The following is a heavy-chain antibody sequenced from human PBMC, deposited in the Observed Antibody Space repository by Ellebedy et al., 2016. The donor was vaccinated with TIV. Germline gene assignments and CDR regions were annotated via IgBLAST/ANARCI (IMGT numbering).Heavy chain of an antibody. Sequence: GSLRLXXNVSGDSIRSDYWNWIRQPAGKGLEWIGRIHSSGITKYSPSLQSRVNISIDTSRKQFSLNLNSVTAADTAVYYCAREGSGSYGNWGQGTLVTVSS. CDR2: IHSSGIT. V-gene: IGHV4-4*07. D-gene: IGHD1-26*01. CDR3: AREGSGSYGN. J-gene: IGHJ4*02. CDR1: GDSIRSDY.